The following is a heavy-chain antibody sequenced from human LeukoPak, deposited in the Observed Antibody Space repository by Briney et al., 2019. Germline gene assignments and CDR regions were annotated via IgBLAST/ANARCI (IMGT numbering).Heavy chain of an antibody. V-gene: IGHV4-34*01. CDR2: INHSGST. J-gene: IGHJ6*02. CDR3: ASTIFGVVTHYYYYGMDV. CDR1: GGSFSGYY. D-gene: IGHD3-3*01. Sequence: PSETLSLTCAVYGGSFSGYYWSWIRLPPGKGLEWIGEINHSGSTNYNPSLKSRVTISVDTSKNQFSLKLSSVTAADTAVYYCASTIFGVVTHYYYYGMDVWGQGTTVTVSS.